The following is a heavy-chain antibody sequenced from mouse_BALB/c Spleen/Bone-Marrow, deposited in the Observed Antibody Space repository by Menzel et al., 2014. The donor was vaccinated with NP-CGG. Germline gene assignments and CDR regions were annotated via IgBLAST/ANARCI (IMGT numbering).Heavy chain of an antibody. V-gene: IGHV1S130*01. J-gene: IGHJ2*01. CDR3: ARHHRYAYYFDY. CDR1: GYTFTSSW. D-gene: IGHD2-14*01. CDR2: IHPNSGNT. Sequence: VQLQQSGSVLVRPGASGKLSCKASGYTFTSSWMHWAKQRPGQGLEWIGEIHPNSGNTNYNEKFKGKATLTVDTSSSTVYVDLRTLTSEDSAVYYCARHHRYAYYFDYCGQGATPTISS.